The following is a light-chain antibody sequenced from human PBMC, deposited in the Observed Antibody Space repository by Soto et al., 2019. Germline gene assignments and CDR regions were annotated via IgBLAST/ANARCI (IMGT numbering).Light chain of an antibody. CDR2: GAS. J-gene: IGKJ3*01. CDR3: QQFGSSPGFT. V-gene: IGKV3-20*01. Sequence: EIVLTQSPGTPSLSPGERATLSCRASQSINSRYLAWYQQKPGQAPRLLIYGASSRATGIPDRFSGSGSGTDFTLTISRLEPEDVAVYYCQQFGSSPGFTFGPGTKVDIK. CDR1: QSINSRY.